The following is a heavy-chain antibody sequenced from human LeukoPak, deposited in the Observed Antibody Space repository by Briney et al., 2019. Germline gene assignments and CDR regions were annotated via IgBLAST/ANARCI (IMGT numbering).Heavy chain of an antibody. CDR3: ARLLTTVIYFDY. J-gene: IGHJ4*02. CDR2: INHSGST. CDR1: GGSFSGYY. D-gene: IGHD4-17*01. V-gene: IGHV4-34*01. Sequence: SETLSLICTVYGGSFSGYYWSWIRQPPGKGLEWIGEINHSGSTNYNPSLKSRVTISVDTSMNQFSLKLSSVTAADTAVYYCARLLTTVIYFDYWGQGTPVTVSS.